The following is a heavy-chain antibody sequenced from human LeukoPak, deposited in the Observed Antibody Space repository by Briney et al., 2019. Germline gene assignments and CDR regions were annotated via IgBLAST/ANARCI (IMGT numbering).Heavy chain of an antibody. J-gene: IGHJ2*01. CDR1: GFTVSSNY. Sequence: GGSLRLSCAASGFTVSSNYMSWVRQAPGQGLEWVSVIYSGGSTYYADYVKGRFTISRDNSKNTLYLQMNSLRAEDTAVYYCARDTCGCGSGRPLYWYFDLWGRGTLVTVSS. D-gene: IGHD6-19*01. CDR2: IYSGGST. CDR3: ARDTCGCGSGRPLYWYFDL. V-gene: IGHV3-53*05.